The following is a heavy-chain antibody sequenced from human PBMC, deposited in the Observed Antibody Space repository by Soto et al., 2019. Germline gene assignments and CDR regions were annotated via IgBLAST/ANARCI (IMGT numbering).Heavy chain of an antibody. V-gene: IGHV1-18*01. CDR1: GYTFTSYG. D-gene: IGHD3-22*01. J-gene: IGHJ5*02. CDR2: ISAYNGNT. CDR3: ARVDRGYYDSSGYYLGP. Sequence: ASVKVSCKASGYTFTSYGISWVRQAPGQGLEWMGWISAYNGNTNYAQKLQGRVTMTTDTSTSTAYMELRSLRSVDTAVYYYARVDRGYYDSSGYYLGPWGQGTLVTVSS.